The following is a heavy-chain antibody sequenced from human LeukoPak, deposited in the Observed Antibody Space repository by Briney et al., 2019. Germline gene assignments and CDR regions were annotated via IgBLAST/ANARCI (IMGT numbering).Heavy chain of an antibody. V-gene: IGHV4-59*01. CDR1: GASISSYY. CDR3: ARGPRYNWNYGWYMDV. D-gene: IGHD1-7*01. J-gene: IGHJ6*03. Sequence: SETLSLTCTVSGASISSYYWSWIRQPLGKGLEWIGYIYYSGSTNYNPSLKSRVTISVDTSKNQFSLKLSSVTAADTAVYYCARGPRYNWNYGWYMDVWGKGTTVTVSS. CDR2: IYYSGST.